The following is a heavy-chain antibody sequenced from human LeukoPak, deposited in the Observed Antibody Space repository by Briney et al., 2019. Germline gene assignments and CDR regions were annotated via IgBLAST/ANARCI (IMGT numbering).Heavy chain of an antibody. D-gene: IGHD1-26*01. J-gene: IGHJ4*02. CDR3: TREDSPYCPVAY. Sequence: KSSGTLSLTCGASGGSIDITTYWSWVRQAPGKGLEWIGEIAHDGTINYNPSLRSRVAMSLDRANNQFYLSLTSVTAADTAVYYCTREDSPYCPVAYWGQGVLVTVSS. CDR2: IAHDGTI. CDR1: GGSIDITTY. V-gene: IGHV4-4*02.